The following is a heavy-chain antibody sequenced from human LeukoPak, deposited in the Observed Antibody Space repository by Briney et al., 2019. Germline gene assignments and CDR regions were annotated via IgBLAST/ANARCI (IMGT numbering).Heavy chain of an antibody. Sequence: GGSLRLSCAASGFTFSSCRMSWVRQAPGKGLEWGANIKQDGSEKYYVDSVKGRFTISRDNTKNSLYLQMNSLRAEDTAVYYCASLQNVPSYYYYYVMDVWGQGTTVTVSS. CDR3: ASLQNVPSYYYYYVMDV. D-gene: IGHD2/OR15-2a*01. J-gene: IGHJ6*02. V-gene: IGHV3-7*01. CDR1: GFTFSSCR. CDR2: IKQDGSEK.